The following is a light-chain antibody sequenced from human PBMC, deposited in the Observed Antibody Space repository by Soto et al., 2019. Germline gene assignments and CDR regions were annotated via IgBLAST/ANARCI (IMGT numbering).Light chain of an antibody. CDR2: DAS. CDR3: LQYNSSPPWT. V-gene: IGKV3-20*01. CDR1: QSVSNNY. Sequence: EIVLTQSPGTLSLSPGERATLSCRASQSVSNNYLAWYHQKPGQTPSLLIYDASTRATGIPDRFSGSGSGTDFTLTISRLEPEDFGVYYCLQYNSSPPWTFGQGTKLESK. J-gene: IGKJ1*01.